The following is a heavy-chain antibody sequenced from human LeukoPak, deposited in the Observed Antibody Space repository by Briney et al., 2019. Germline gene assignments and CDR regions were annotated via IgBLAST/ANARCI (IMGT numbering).Heavy chain of an antibody. D-gene: IGHD3-22*01. CDR3: ARGAVPMIVVVIEFDY. V-gene: IGHV1-18*01. CDR1: GYTFTSYG. CDR2: ISAYNGNT. J-gene: IGHJ4*02. Sequence: ASVKVSCKASGYTFTSYGISWVRQAPGQGLEWMGWISAYNGNTNYAQKLQGRVTMTTDTSTSTAYMELRSLRSDDTAVYYCARGAVPMIVVVIEFDYWGQGDLVTVSS.